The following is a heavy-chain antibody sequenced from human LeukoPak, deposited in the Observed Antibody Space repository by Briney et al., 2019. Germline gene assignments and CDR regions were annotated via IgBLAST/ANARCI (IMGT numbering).Heavy chain of an antibody. Sequence: SETLSLTCAVSGGSISGYFWSWSRQPPGKGLEWVGYIYYTGSTIYNPSLRSRVTMSVDVSKNQFSLVLTSVTAADTAVYYCARHDPVGHFLRGMDVWGQGTTVTVSS. V-gene: IGHV4-59*08. CDR2: IYYTGST. CDR3: ARHDPVGHFLRGMDV. CDR1: GGSISGYF. J-gene: IGHJ6*02. D-gene: IGHD2/OR15-2a*01.